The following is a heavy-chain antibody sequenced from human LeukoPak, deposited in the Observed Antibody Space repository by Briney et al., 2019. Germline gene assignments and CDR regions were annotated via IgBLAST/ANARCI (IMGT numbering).Heavy chain of an antibody. CDR2: INPNSGGT. CDR3: AREWRDYDILTGYSD. D-gene: IGHD3-9*01. J-gene: IGHJ4*02. V-gene: IGHV1-2*02. Sequence: GASVKVSCKASGYTFTSYYMHWVRQAPGQGLEWMGWINPNSGGTNYAQKFQGRVTMTRDTSISTAYMELSRLRSDDTAVYYCAREWRDYDILTGYSDWGQGTLVTVSS. CDR1: GYTFTSYY.